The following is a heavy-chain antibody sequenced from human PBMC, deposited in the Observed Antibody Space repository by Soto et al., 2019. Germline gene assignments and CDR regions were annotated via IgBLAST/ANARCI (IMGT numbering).Heavy chain of an antibody. CDR3: ALNYYDSSGQYYFDY. D-gene: IGHD3-22*01. Sequence: QVQLVESGGGVVQPGRSLRLSCAASGFTFSSYGMHWVRQAPGKGLEWVAVISYDGSNKYYADSVKGRFTISRDNSKNTLYLQMNSLRAEDTAVYYCALNYYDSSGQYYFDYWGQGTLVTFSS. CDR1: GFTFSSYG. V-gene: IGHV3-30*03. J-gene: IGHJ4*02. CDR2: ISYDGSNK.